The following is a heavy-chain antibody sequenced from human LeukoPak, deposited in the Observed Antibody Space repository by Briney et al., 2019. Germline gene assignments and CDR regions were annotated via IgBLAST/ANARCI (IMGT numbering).Heavy chain of an antibody. CDR1: GGSFSGHY. CDR3: ARGRTGAAALDF. V-gene: IGHV4-34*01. Sequence: SETLSLTCAVYGGSFSGHYWTWIRQAPGKGLEWIGESTHTGSTNYNPSLKSRVTISVDTSKNQFSLKLTSVSAADTAVYHCARGRTGAAALDFWGPGTLVTASS. J-gene: IGHJ4*02. CDR2: STHTGST. D-gene: IGHD2-2*01.